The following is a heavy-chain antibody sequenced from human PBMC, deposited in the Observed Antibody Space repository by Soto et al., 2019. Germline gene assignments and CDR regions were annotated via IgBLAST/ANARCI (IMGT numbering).Heavy chain of an antibody. Sequence: QVQLVESGGGVVQPGRSLRLSCAASGFTFSSYAMHWVRQAPGKGLEWVAVISYDGSNKYYADSVKGRFTISRDNSKNTLYLQMNSLRAEDTAVYYCARSSDYYDSSDDWFDPWGQGTLVTVSS. D-gene: IGHD3-22*01. V-gene: IGHV3-30-3*01. CDR2: ISYDGSNK. CDR1: GFTFSSYA. J-gene: IGHJ5*02. CDR3: ARSSDYYDSSDDWFDP.